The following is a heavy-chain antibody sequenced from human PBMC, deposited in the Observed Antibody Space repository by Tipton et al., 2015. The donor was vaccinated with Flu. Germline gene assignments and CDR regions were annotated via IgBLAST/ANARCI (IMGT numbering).Heavy chain of an antibody. J-gene: IGHJ4*02. D-gene: IGHD2-8*01. CDR2: ITPNTGGT. CDR1: GYTFTGYY. Sequence: QSGAEVRKPGASVKVSCKASGYTFTGYYIHWVRQAPGQGLEWMGRITPNTGGTNSAQQFRGRITLTRDTSTSTAYMELSRLRSDDTAIYYCARGCRGRGPICYLRFDYWGQGTLVTVSS. CDR3: ARGCRGRGPICYLRFDY. V-gene: IGHV1-2*06.